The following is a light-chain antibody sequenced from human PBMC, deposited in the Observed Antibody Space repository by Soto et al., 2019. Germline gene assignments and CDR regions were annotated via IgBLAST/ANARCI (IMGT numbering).Light chain of an antibody. Sequence: QSVVTQPASVSGSPGQSITISCTGTSSDVGSYNHVSWYQQHPGKAPKLMIYDVSNRPSGVSNRFSGSKSGNTASLTISGLQAEDEADYYCSSYTSSSTYVFGTGTKVT. CDR2: DVS. V-gene: IGLV2-14*01. J-gene: IGLJ1*01. CDR3: SSYTSSSTYV. CDR1: SSDVGSYNH.